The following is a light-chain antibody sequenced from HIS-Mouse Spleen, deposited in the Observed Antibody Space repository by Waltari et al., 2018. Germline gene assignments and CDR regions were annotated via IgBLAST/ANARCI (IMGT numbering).Light chain of an antibody. Sequence: QSALTQPASVSGSPGQSITISCTGTSSDVGGYNYVSWYQQPPGKAPKLMIYDVSNRPSGCSNRFSGSKSGNTASLTISGLQAEDEADYYCSSYTSSSTLVFGTGTKVTVL. CDR2: DVS. J-gene: IGLJ1*01. V-gene: IGLV2-14*03. CDR3: SSYTSSSTLV. CDR1: SSDVGGYNY.